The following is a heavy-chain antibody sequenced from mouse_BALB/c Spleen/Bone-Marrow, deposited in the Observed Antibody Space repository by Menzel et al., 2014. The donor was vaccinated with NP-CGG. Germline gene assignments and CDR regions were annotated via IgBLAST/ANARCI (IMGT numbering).Heavy chain of an antibody. V-gene: IGHV1-7*01. D-gene: IGHD1-1*01. Sequence: VQLQQSGAELAKPGASVKMSCKASGHTFTNYWMHWVKQRPGQGLEWIGYINPSTGYTVYNQKFKDKATLTADKSSSTAYMQLSSLTSEDSAVYYCARIYYYGRDYWGQGTTLTVSS. J-gene: IGHJ2*01. CDR2: INPSTGYT. CDR1: GHTFTNYW. CDR3: ARIYYYGRDY.